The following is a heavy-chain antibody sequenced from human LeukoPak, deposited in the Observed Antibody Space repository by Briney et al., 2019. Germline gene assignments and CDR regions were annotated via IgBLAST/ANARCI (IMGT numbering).Heavy chain of an antibody. CDR2: INHSGST. D-gene: IGHD2-2*01. CDR3: AIGCSSTSCPGPFDY. J-gene: IGHJ4*02. V-gene: IGHV4-34*01. Sequence: PSETLSLTCAVYGGSFSGYYWSRIRQPPGKGLEWIGEINHSGSTNYNPSLKSRVTISVDTSKNQFSLKLSSVTAADTAVYYCAIGCSSTSCPGPFDYWGQGTLVTVSS. CDR1: GGSFSGYY.